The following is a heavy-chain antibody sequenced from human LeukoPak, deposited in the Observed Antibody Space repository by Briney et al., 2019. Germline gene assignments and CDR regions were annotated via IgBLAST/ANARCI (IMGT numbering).Heavy chain of an antibody. CDR3: ARNLIPEQLVLNF. D-gene: IGHD6-13*01. Sequence: GASVKVSCKASGYTFTSYYMHWVRQAPGQGLEWMGIINPSGGSTSYAQKFQGRVTMTRDMSTSTVYMELSSLRSEDTAVYYCARNLIPEQLVLNFWGQGTLVTVSS. CDR1: GYTFTSYY. V-gene: IGHV1-46*01. J-gene: IGHJ4*02. CDR2: INPSGGST.